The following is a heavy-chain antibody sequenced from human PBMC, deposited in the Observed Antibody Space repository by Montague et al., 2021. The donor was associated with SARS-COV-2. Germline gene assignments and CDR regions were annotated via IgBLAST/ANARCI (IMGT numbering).Heavy chain of an antibody. V-gene: IGHV3-33*01. CDR3: ASAYHDYGLDN. J-gene: IGHJ4*02. Sequence: SLRLSCAASGITFNRHGMHRVRQAPGKGLEWVAVIWYDGSKRFYSDSVRGRFTISRDNSKNTVYLQMNSLSVEDTAVYYCASAYHDYGLDNWGQGTLVTVSS. CDR2: IWYDGSKR. CDR1: GITFNRHG. D-gene: IGHD3-16*01.